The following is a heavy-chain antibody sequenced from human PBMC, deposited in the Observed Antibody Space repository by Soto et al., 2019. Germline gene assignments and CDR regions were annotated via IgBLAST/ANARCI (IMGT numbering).Heavy chain of an antibody. Sequence: GESLKISCKGSGYSFTSYWIGWVRQMPGKGLEWMGIIYPGDSDTRYSPSFQGQVTISADKSISTAYLQWSSLKASDTAMYYCERHDNYCSGGSCYLPFDYWGQGTLVTVSS. J-gene: IGHJ4*02. CDR3: ERHDNYCSGGSCYLPFDY. CDR1: GYSFTSYW. CDR2: IYPGDSDT. V-gene: IGHV5-51*01. D-gene: IGHD2-15*01.